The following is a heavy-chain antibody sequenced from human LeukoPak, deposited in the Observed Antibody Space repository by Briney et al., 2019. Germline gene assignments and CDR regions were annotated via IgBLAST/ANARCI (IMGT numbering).Heavy chain of an antibody. CDR2: IKQDGSEK. J-gene: IGHJ4*02. CDR3: ARANYGDYGGGYFDY. D-gene: IGHD4-17*01. CDR1: GFTFSSYW. Sequence: PGGSLRLSCAASGFTFSSYWMSWVRQAPGKGLEWVANIKQDGSEKYYVDSVKGRFTISRDNAKNSLYLQMNSLRAEDTAVYYCARANYGDYGGGYFDYWGQGTLVTVSS. V-gene: IGHV3-7*01.